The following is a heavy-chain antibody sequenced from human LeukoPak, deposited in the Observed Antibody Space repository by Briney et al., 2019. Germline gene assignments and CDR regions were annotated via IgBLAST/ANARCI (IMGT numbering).Heavy chain of an antibody. Sequence: PGGSLRLSCAASGFTFRNYGMHWVRQAPGKGLEWVAVIWYDGSNKYYPDSVKGRFTISRDNSKNTLYLQMNSLRAEDTAVYYCARDRRDYGYFDYWGQGTLVTVSS. CDR2: IWYDGSNK. J-gene: IGHJ4*02. V-gene: IGHV3-33*01. D-gene: IGHD4-17*01. CDR1: GFTFRNYG. CDR3: ARDRRDYGYFDY.